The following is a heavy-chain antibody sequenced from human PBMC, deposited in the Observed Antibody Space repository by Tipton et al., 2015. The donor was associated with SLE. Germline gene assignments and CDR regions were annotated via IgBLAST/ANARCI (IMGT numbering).Heavy chain of an antibody. J-gene: IGHJ4*02. CDR1: GFTFDDYA. D-gene: IGHD3-22*01. Sequence: SLRLSCAASGFTFDDYAMHWVRQAPGKGLEWVSGISWNSGSIGYADSMKGRFTISRDNAKNSLYLQMNSLRAEDTALYYCAKDMYSSGTYFDYWGQGTLVTVSS. V-gene: IGHV3-9*01. CDR2: ISWNSGSI. CDR3: AKDMYSSGTYFDY.